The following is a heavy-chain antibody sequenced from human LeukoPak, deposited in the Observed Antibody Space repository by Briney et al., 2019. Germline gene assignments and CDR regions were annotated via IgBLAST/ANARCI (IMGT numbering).Heavy chain of an antibody. CDR1: GYTFTSYY. Sequence: ASVKVSCKASGYTFTSYYMHWVRQAPGQGLEWMGIINPSGGSTSYAQKLQGRVTMTIDTSTSTAYMELRSLRSDDTAVYYCARDDYDSSGYYYFDYWGQGTLVTVSS. J-gene: IGHJ4*02. D-gene: IGHD3-22*01. V-gene: IGHV1-46*01. CDR2: INPSGGST. CDR3: ARDDYDSSGYYYFDY.